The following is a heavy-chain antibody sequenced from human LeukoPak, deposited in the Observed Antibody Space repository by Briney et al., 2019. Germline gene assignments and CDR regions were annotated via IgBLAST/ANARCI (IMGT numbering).Heavy chain of an antibody. CDR1: GGSFSGYY. J-gene: IGHJ4*02. CDR2: INHSGST. V-gene: IGHV4-34*01. D-gene: IGHD3-22*01. CDR3: ARVRYYDSSGYDY. Sequence: PSETLSLTCAVYGGSFSGYYWSWIRQPPGKGLEWIGEINHSGSTNYNPSLKSRVTISVDTSKNQFSLKLSSVTAADTAVYYCARVRYYDSSGYDYWGQGTLVTVSS.